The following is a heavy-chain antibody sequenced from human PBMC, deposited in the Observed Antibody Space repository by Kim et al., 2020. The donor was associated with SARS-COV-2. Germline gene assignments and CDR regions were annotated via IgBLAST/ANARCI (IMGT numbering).Heavy chain of an antibody. CDR1: RFTFSSYA. Sequence: GGSLRLSCAVSRFTFSSYAMSRVRQAPGKGLEWVSTISGSGGTTYYADSVKGRFTISRDNSKNTLSLQMNSLRPEDTAVYYCARETYYYDSTRYYESYYFDYCGQGTLVTVSS. CDR3: ARETYYYDSTRYYESYYFDY. J-gene: IGHJ4*02. D-gene: IGHD3-22*01. CDR2: ISGSGGTT. V-gene: IGHV3-23*01.